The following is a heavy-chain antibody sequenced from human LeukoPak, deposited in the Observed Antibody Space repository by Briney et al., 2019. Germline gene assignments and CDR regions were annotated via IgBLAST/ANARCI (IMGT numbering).Heavy chain of an antibody. Sequence: SETLSLTCTVSGGSISSYYWSWIRQPPGKGLEWIGYIYHSGSTYYNPSLKSRVTISVDRSKNQFSLKLSSVTAADTAVYYCARVATVYGSPFDYWGQGTLVTVSS. CDR1: GGSISSYY. CDR3: ARVATVYGSPFDY. J-gene: IGHJ4*02. V-gene: IGHV4-59*12. CDR2: IYHSGST. D-gene: IGHD5/OR15-5a*01.